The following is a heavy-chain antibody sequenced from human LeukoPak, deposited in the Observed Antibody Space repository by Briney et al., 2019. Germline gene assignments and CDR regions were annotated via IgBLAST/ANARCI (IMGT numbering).Heavy chain of an antibody. J-gene: IGHJ4*02. CDR1: GYSFTSFW. D-gene: IGHD2-15*01. CDR2: IYPGDSDT. Sequence: GESLKISCQGSGYSFTSFWIGWVRQMPGKGLEWIGIIYPGDSDTRYSPSFQGQVTISADKSISTAYLQWSSLEASDTAKYYCAREGASYCSGGTCPFDYWGQGTLVIVSS. CDR3: AREGASYCSGGTCPFDY. V-gene: IGHV5-51*01.